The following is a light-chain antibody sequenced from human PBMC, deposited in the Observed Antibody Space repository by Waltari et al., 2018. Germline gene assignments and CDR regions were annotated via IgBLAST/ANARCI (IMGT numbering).Light chain of an antibody. CDR3: QHYLRLPVT. J-gene: IGKJ1*01. CDR2: GAS. V-gene: IGKV3-20*01. Sequence: EIVLTQSPGTLSLPLGERATVPCRASQRVSRALAWYQQKPGQAPRLLIYGASTRATGIPDRFSGSGSGTDFSLTISRLEPDDFAVYYCQHYLRLPVTFGQGTTVEI. CDR1: QRVSRA.